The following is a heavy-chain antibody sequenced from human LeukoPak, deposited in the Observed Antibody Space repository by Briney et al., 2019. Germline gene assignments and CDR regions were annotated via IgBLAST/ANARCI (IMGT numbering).Heavy chain of an antibody. CDR2: INPNSGGT. V-gene: IGHV1-2*02. J-gene: IGHJ4*02. CDR3: ERDRSGTGLFDY. D-gene: IGHD1-7*01. Sequence: ASVKVSCKASGYTFTGYYMHWVRQAPGQGLEWMGWINPNSGGTNYAQKFQGRVTMTRDTSISTAYMELSRLRSDDTAVYYCERDRSGTGLFDYWGQGTLVTVSS. CDR1: GYTFTGYY.